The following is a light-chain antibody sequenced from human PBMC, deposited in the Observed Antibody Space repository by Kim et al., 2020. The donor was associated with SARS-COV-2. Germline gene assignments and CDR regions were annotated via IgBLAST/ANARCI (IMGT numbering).Light chain of an antibody. V-gene: IGKV3-15*01. CDR1: QSVSRD. CDR2: DAS. Sequence: EIVMTQSPVTLSVSPGDRATLSCRASQSVSRDLAWYQQKPGQAPRLLIYDASTRVTGIPARFSGSGSGTEFTLSISSLQSEDFAVYYCQQYYVWPPLTFGGGTKVDVK. J-gene: IGKJ4*01. CDR3: QQYYVWPPLT.